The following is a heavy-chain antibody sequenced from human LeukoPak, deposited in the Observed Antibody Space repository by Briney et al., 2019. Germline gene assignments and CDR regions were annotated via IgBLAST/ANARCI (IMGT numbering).Heavy chain of an antibody. CDR1: GYTFTAYY. CDR3: ARVVGLTGYSSSWYSGYYYYMDV. V-gene: IGHV1-69*06. CDR2: IIPIFGTT. D-gene: IGHD6-13*01. Sequence: SVKVSCKASGYTFTAYYIHWVRQAPGQGLEWMGGIIPIFGTTNYAQKFQDRATITADKSTSTAYMELSSLRSEDTAVYYCARVVGLTGYSSSWYSGYYYYMDVWGKGTTVTVSS. J-gene: IGHJ6*03.